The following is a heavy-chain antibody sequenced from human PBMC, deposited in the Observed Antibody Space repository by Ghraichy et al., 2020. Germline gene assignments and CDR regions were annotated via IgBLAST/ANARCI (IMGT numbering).Heavy chain of an antibody. D-gene: IGHD3-16*01. Sequence: LSLTCAASGFTVASTNVSWVRQAPGKGLEWVAVIYSGTRTYHADSVKGRFTISRDSSRNTVSLQMNGLRVEDTAVYYCARLGEIVRDSYYAMDVWGQGTTVTVSS. CDR3: ARLGEIVRDSYYAMDV. J-gene: IGHJ6*02. CDR1: GFTVASTN. CDR2: IYSGTRT. V-gene: IGHV3-66*04.